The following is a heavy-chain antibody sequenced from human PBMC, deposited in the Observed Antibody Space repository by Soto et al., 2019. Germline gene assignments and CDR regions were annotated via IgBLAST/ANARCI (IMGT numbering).Heavy chain of an antibody. Sequence: GGSLRLSCAASGFTSSSYSMNWVRQAPGKGLEWVSSISSSSSYIYYADSVKGRFTISRDNAKNSLYLQMNSLRAEDTAVYYCARDKYSGYDYYYYYMDVWGKGTTVTVSS. V-gene: IGHV3-21*01. D-gene: IGHD5-12*01. CDR2: ISSSSSYI. CDR1: GFTSSSYS. J-gene: IGHJ6*03. CDR3: ARDKYSGYDYYYYYMDV.